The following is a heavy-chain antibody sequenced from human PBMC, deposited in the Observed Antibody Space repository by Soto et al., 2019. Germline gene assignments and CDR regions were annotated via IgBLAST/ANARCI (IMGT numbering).Heavy chain of an antibody. CDR2: ISGSGGST. CDR3: ASQRWGSSWYDFVY. J-gene: IGHJ4*02. D-gene: IGHD6-13*01. V-gene: IGHV3-23*01. Sequence: GGSLRLSCAASGFTFSSYAMSWVRQAPGKGLEWVSAISGSGGSTYYADSVKGRFTISRDNSKNTLYLQMNSLRAEDTAVYYCASQRWGSSWYDFVYWGQGTLVTVSS. CDR1: GFTFSSYA.